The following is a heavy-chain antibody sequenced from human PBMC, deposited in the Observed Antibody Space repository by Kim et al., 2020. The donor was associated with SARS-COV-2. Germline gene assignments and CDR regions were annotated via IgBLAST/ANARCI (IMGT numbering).Heavy chain of an antibody. CDR3: AREEDSYGSFDY. CDR2: IYYSGST. Sequence: SETLSLTCTVSGCSISSSSYYWGWIRQPPGKGLEWIGSIYYSGSTYYNPSLKSRATISVDTSKNQFSLKLSSVTAADTAVYYCAREEDSYGSFDYWGQGTLVTVSA. D-gene: IGHD5-18*01. J-gene: IGHJ4*02. V-gene: IGHV4-39*07. CDR1: GCSISSSSYY.